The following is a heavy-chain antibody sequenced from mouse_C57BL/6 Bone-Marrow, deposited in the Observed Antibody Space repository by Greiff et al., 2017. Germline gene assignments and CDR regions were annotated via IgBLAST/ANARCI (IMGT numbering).Heavy chain of an antibody. D-gene: IGHD2-2*01. Sequence: EVKLMESGGGLVQPGGSMKLSCAASGFTFSDAWMDWVRQSPEKGLEWVAEIRNKANNHATYYAESVKGRFTISRDDSKSSVYLQMNSVRAEDTGIYYCTKGRVTNYYAMDYWGQGTSVTVSS. CDR3: TKGRVTNYYAMDY. CDR1: GFTFSDAW. V-gene: IGHV6-6*01. J-gene: IGHJ4*01. CDR2: IRNKANNHAT.